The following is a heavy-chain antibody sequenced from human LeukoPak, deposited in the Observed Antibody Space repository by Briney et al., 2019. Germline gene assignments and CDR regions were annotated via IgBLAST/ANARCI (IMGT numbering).Heavy chain of an antibody. CDR2: ISHDGSNK. J-gene: IGHJ4*02. D-gene: IGHD6-19*01. CDR1: GFTFSSYG. V-gene: IGHV3-30*18. Sequence: GRSLRLSCAASGFTFSSYGMHWVRQAPGKGLEWVAVISHDGSNKYYADSVKGRFTISRDNSKNTLYLQMNSLRAEDTAVYYCAKDPPYSSGWYYFDYWGQGTLVTVSS. CDR3: AKDPPYSSGWYYFDY.